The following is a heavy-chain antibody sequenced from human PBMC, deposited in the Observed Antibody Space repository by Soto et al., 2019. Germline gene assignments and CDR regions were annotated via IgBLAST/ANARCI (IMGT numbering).Heavy chain of an antibody. D-gene: IGHD2-15*01. V-gene: IGHV4-39*07. CDR1: GGSISSSSYY. Sequence: PSETLSLTCTVSGGSISSSSYYWGWIRQPPGKGLEWIGSINYSGSTYYNPSLKSRVTISVDTSKNQFSLKLSSVTAADTAVYYCARGNVVEDIVVVVAAPGNYYYYYMDVWGKGTTVTVSS. CDR3: ARGNVVEDIVVVVAAPGNYYYYYMDV. J-gene: IGHJ6*03. CDR2: INYSGST.